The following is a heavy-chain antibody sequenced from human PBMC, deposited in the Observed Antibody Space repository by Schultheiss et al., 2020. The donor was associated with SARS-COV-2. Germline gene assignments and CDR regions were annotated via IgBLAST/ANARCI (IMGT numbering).Heavy chain of an antibody. CDR3: AREHYYDSPYDY. CDR2: MNPNSGNT. CDR1: GYTFTGYY. V-gene: IGHV1-2*02. Sequence: ASVKVSCKASGYTFTGYYMHWVRQATGQGLEWMGWMNPNSGNTGYAQKFQGRVTMTRDTSISTAYMELSRLRSDDTAVYYCAREHYYDSPYDYWGQGTLVTVSS. J-gene: IGHJ4*02. D-gene: IGHD3-22*01.